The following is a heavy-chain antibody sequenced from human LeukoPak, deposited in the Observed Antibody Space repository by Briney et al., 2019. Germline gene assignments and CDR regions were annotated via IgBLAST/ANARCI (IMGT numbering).Heavy chain of an antibody. D-gene: IGHD5-24*01. CDR2: ISPNSGGT. J-gene: IGHJ4*02. CDR3: ARDTRRDGYNLFDY. CDR1: GYTFTGYY. V-gene: IGHV1-2*02. Sequence: ASVKVSCKASGYTFTGYYMHWVRQAPGQGLEWMGWISPNSGGTNYAQKFQGRVTMTRDTSISTAYMELSRLRSDDTAVYYCARDTRRDGYNLFDYWGQGTLVTVSS.